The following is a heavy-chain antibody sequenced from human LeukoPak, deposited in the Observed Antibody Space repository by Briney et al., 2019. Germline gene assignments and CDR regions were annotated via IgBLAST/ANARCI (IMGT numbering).Heavy chain of an antibody. Sequence: PSETLSLTCADYGGSFSGYYWSWIRQPPGKGLEWIGEINHSGSTNYNPSLKSRVTISVDTSKNQFSLKLSSVTAADTAVYYCATGPKGWFDPWGQGTLVTVSS. V-gene: IGHV4-34*01. CDR1: GGSFSGYY. D-gene: IGHD1-14*01. J-gene: IGHJ5*02. CDR3: ATGPKGWFDP. CDR2: INHSGST.